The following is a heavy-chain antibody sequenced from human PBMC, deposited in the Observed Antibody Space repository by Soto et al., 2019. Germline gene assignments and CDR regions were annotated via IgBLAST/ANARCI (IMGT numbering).Heavy chain of an antibody. CDR2: INGYNGKT. CDR1: GYTFTNYG. D-gene: IGHD4-17*01. J-gene: IGHJ5*02. CDR3: ARDGLPLLSCWFDP. Sequence: ASVKVSCKASGYTFTNYGFSWVRQAPGQGLEWMGWINGYNGKTYYTQKVQGRVTVTTDASTSTAYMELRSLTSDDTAVYYCARDGLPLLSCWFDPWGQGTLVTVSS. V-gene: IGHV1-18*01.